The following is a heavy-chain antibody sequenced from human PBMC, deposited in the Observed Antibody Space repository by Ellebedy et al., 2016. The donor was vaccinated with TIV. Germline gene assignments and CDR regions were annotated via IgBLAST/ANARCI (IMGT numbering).Heavy chain of an antibody. CDR1: GYSFTSYA. Sequence: AASVKVSCKASGYSFTSYALHWVRQAPGQRLEWVGWINAGNGNTKYSQKFQGRVTIIRDTSANTAYMELSSLRSEDTAVYYCARSGDTSMAFTPSLDYWGQGTLVTVSS. V-gene: IGHV1-3*01. CDR3: ARSGDTSMAFTPSLDY. J-gene: IGHJ4*02. CDR2: INAGNGNT. D-gene: IGHD5-18*01.